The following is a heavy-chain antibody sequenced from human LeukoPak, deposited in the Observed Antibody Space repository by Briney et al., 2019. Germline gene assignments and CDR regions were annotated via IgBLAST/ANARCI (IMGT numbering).Heavy chain of an antibody. CDR2: ISGSGGST. CDR1: GFTFSSYA. Sequence: GGSLRLSCAASGFTFSSYAMSWVRQAPGKGVEWVSAISGSGGSTNYADSVKGRFTISRDNSKNTLYLQMNSLRAEDTAVYYCAKETHDSSGYYYSDYWGQGTLVTVSS. V-gene: IGHV3-23*01. CDR3: AKETHDSSGYYYSDY. D-gene: IGHD3-22*01. J-gene: IGHJ4*02.